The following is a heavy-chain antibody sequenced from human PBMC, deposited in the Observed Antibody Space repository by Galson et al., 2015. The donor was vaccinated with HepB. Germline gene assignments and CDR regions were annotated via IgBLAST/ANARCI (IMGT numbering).Heavy chain of an antibody. J-gene: IGHJ3*02. Sequence: SVKVSCKASGYTFTSYGISWVRQAPGQGLEWMGWISAYNGNTNYAQKLQGRVTMTTDTSTSTAYMELRSLRSEDTAVYYCTTDVRFWSGYYLVGRDVNDAFDIWGQGTMVTVSS. V-gene: IGHV1-18*04. CDR1: GYTFTSYG. CDR3: TTDVRFWSGYYLVGRDVNDAFDI. D-gene: IGHD3-3*01. CDR2: ISAYNGNT.